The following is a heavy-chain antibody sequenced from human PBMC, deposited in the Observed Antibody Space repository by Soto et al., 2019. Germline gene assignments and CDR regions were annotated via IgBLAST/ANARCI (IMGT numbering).Heavy chain of an antibody. D-gene: IGHD3-22*01. CDR1: GFTFSNAW. CDR2: IKSKTDGGTT. CDR3: TTGVVVITYDY. V-gene: IGHV3-15*01. J-gene: IGHJ4*02. Sequence: GGSLILSCAASGFTFSNAWMSWVRQAPGKGLEWVGRIKSKTDGGTTDYAAPVKGRFTISRDDSKNTLYLQMNSLKTEDTAVYYCTTGVVVITYDYWGQGTLVTVSS.